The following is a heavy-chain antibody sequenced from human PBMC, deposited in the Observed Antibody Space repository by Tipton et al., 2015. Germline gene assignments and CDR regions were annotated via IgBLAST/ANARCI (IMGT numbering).Heavy chain of an antibody. V-gene: IGHV5-51*01. CDR1: GYIFTNYW. Sequence: VQLVQSGAEVKKPGESLKISCKGSGYIFTNYWIGWVRQVPGKGLEWMGIIFPSDSDTRYSPSFQGRVTISADKSISTVYLQWNSLKASDSGMYSCARHGSIGARQNWFDPWGQGTLVTVSS. CDR3: ARHGSIGARQNWFDP. J-gene: IGHJ5*02. CDR2: IFPSDSDT. D-gene: IGHD6-6*01.